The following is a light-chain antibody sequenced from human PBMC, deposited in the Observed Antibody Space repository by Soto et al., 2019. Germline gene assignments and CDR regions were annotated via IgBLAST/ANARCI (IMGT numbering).Light chain of an antibody. J-gene: IGLJ2*01. CDR3: SSYTTSTSFIL. V-gene: IGLV2-14*01. Sequence: QSALTQPASVSGSPGQSITISCTGTSSDIGGYNYVSWYQQHPGKAPKLLIFEVSNRPSGVSNRFSGSQSGNTASLTISGLQAEDEAYYYCSSYTTSTSFILFGGGTKLTVL. CDR1: SSDIGGYNY. CDR2: EVS.